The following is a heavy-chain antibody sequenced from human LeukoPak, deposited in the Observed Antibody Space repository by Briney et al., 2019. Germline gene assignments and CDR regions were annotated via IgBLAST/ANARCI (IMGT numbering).Heavy chain of an antibody. CDR2: MSWNSGGI. CDR1: GISFGGYA. CDR3: AKGGDKYYDFWIEY. Sequence: CRSLRLSCAASGISFGGYAIHWVRQGPGQGLEWDAGMSWNSGGIGYADSVQGRFTISRDNAKNSLFLQMNSLRVEDTALYYCAKGGDKYYDFWIEYWGQGTLVTVSS. V-gene: IGHV3-9*01. J-gene: IGHJ4*02. D-gene: IGHD3-3*01.